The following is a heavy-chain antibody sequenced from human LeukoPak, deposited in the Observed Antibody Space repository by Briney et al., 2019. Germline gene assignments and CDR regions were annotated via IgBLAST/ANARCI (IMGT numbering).Heavy chain of an antibody. V-gene: IGHV3-7*01. CDR3: KSGGAAPGRFDY. D-gene: IGHD1-26*01. Sequence: GGSLRLSCAASGFTFSSYWMSWVRQAPGKGLEWVANIKQDGSEKYYVDSVKGRFTISRDNAKNSLFLQMNSLGVEDTAVYYCKSGGAAPGRFDYWGQGARVTVSS. CDR2: IKQDGSEK. J-gene: IGHJ4*02. CDR1: GFTFSSYW.